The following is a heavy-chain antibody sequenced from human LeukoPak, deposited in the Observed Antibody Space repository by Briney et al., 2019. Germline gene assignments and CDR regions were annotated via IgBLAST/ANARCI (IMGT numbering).Heavy chain of an antibody. Sequence: SVKVSCKASGGTFSSYAISWVRQAPGQGLEWMGGIIPIFGTANYAQKFQGRVTITRDTSASTAYMELSSLRSEDTAVYYCARGTGWFGELWEYYYYYGMDVWGQGTTVTVSS. V-gene: IGHV1-69*05. J-gene: IGHJ6*02. CDR3: ARGTGWFGELWEYYYYYGMDV. D-gene: IGHD3-10*01. CDR1: GGTFSSYA. CDR2: IIPIFGTA.